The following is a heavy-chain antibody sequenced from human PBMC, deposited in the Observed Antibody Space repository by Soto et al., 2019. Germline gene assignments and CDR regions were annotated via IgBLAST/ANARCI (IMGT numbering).Heavy chain of an antibody. Sequence: GGSLGLSCAASGFTFSNYIMTWVRQAPGKGLEWVSTITNTGGSTFYADSVKGRFTISRDNSRNTLYLQMNSLRGEDTAIYYCASREAANGYGMDVWGQGTTVTVSS. CDR2: ITNTGGST. V-gene: IGHV3-23*01. J-gene: IGHJ6*02. CDR3: ASREAANGYGMDV. D-gene: IGHD1-26*01. CDR1: GFTFSNYI.